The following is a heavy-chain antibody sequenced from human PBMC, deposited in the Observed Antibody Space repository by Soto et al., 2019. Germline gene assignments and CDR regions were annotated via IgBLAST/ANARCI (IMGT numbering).Heavy chain of an antibody. CDR2: ISYSGST. D-gene: IGHD3-3*01. V-gene: IGHV4-31*03. CDR1: GGSISSGDYY. Sequence: QVQLQESGPGLVKPSQTLSLTCTVSGGSISSGDYYWSWIRQHPGKGLEWIGYISYSGSTYYNPSLKSRVTISVDTSKNQCSLKLNSVTAADTAVYYCARWWSGSRQGFDPWGKGTLVTVSS. J-gene: IGHJ5*02. CDR3: ARWWSGSRQGFDP.